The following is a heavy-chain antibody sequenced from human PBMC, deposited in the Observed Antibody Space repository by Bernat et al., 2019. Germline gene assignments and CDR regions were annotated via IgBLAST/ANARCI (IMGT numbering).Heavy chain of an antibody. J-gene: IGHJ4*02. Sequence: QVQLQQWGAGLLKPSETLSLTCAVYGGSFSGYYWSWIRQPPGKGLGWIGEINHSGSTNYNPSLKSRVTISIDTSKNQCSLRLSSVTAADTAVYYCAGGWNRVDYWGQGTLVTVSS. CDR1: GGSFSGYY. D-gene: IGHD1-1*01. CDR3: AGGWNRVDY. CDR2: INHSGST. V-gene: IGHV4-34*01.